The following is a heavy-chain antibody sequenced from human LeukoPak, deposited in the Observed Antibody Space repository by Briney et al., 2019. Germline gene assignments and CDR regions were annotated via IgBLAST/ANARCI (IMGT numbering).Heavy chain of an antibody. D-gene: IGHD3-9*01. CDR3: AREYYDILTGYYTGLDFDY. Sequence: PGGSLRLSCAASGFTFSSYSMNWVRQAPGKGLEWVSSISSSSSYIYYADSVKGRFTISRDNAKNSLYLQMNSLRAEDTAVYYCAREYYDILTGYYTGLDFDYWGQGTLVTVSS. CDR1: GFTFSSYS. J-gene: IGHJ4*02. V-gene: IGHV3-21*01. CDR2: ISSSSSYI.